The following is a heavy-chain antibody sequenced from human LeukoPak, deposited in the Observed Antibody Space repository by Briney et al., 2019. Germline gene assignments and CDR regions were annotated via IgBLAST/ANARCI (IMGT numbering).Heavy chain of an antibody. V-gene: IGHV4-59*01. D-gene: IGHD1-26*01. CDR3: ARGSGSGSYSLDAFDI. CDR2: IYYSGST. CDR1: GGSISSYY. J-gene: IGHJ3*02. Sequence: PSETLSLTCTVSGGSISSYYWSWIRLPPGKGLEWLGYIYYSGSTNYNSSLKSRVTISVDTSKNQFSLKLSSVTAADTAVYYCARGSGSGSYSLDAFDIWGQGTIVTVSS.